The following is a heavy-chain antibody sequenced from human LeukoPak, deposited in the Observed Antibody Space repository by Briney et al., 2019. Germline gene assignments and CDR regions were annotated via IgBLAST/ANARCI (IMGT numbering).Heavy chain of an antibody. CDR3: AKTMGAIDHDY. V-gene: IGHV3-23*01. Sequence: HPGGSLRLSCAASGFTFSSYAMNWVRQAPGKGLEWVSTISGDGTSTYYADSVKGRFTISRDNSKNTLYLQMNSLRAEDTAVYYCAKTMGAIDHDYWGQGTLVTVSS. CDR1: GFTFSSYA. CDR2: ISGDGTST. D-gene: IGHD1-26*01. J-gene: IGHJ4*02.